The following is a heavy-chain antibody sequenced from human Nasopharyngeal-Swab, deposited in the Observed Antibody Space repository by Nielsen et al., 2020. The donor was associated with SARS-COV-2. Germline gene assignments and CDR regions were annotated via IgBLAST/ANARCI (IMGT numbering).Heavy chain of an antibody. CDR3: ARGYSSSWYFCWFDP. J-gene: IGHJ5*02. Sequence: SETLSLTCAVYGGSFSGYYWSWIRQPPGKGLEWIGEINHSGSTNYNPSLKSRVTISVDTSKNQFSLKLSSVPAADTAVYYCARGYSSSWYFCWFDPWGQGTLVTVSS. D-gene: IGHD6-13*01. CDR1: GGSFSGYY. CDR2: INHSGST. V-gene: IGHV4-34*01.